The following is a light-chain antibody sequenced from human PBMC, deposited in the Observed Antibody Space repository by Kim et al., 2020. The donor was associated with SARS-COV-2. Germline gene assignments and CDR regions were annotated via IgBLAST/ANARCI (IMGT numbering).Light chain of an antibody. Sequence: GGPVLLTCGLGSGSVSTSYYPSWYQQTPGQAPRTLIYSTNTRSSGGPDRFSGSILGNKAALTITGAQADDESDYYCVLYMGSGISVFGGGTQLTVL. CDR3: VLYMGSGISV. CDR2: STN. J-gene: IGLJ2*01. CDR1: SGSVSTSYY. V-gene: IGLV8-61*01.